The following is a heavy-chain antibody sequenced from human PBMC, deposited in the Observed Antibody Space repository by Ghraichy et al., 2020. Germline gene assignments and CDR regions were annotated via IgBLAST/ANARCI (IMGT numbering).Heavy chain of an antibody. CDR1: GGSFSGYY. D-gene: IGHD4-11*01. V-gene: IGHV4-34*01. Sequence: SETLSLTCAVYGGSFSGYYWSWIRQPPGKGLEWIGEINHSGSTNYNPSLKSRVTISVDTSKNQFSLKLSSVTAADTAVYYCARHKGFSNSRYYYYYGMDVWGQGTTVTVSS. CDR2: INHSGST. CDR3: ARHKGFSNSRYYYYYGMDV. J-gene: IGHJ6*02.